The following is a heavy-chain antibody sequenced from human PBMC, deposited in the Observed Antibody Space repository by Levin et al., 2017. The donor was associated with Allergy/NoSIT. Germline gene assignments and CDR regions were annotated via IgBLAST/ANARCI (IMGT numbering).Heavy chain of an antibody. CDR2: IKSKSDGATA. D-gene: IGHD3-10*01. V-gene: IGHV3-15*01. Sequence: GESLKISCAAYGFTFTDAWMSWVRQAPGKGLEWVGRIKSKSDGATADYAAPVKGRFAISRDDSKNTFYLQMNSLKTEDTAVYYCTTDPNITMVVWVAQKGYWGQGTLVTVSS. J-gene: IGHJ4*02. CDR3: TTDPNITMVVWVAQKGY. CDR1: GFTFTDAW.